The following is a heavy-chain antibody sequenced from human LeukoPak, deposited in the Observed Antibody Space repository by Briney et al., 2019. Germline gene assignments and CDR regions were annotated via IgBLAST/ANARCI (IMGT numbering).Heavy chain of an antibody. Sequence: PGGSLRLSCAASGFIITAYAVNWVRQAPGKGLEWVSGIGGGGTEYYADSVKGRFISSSDSSQNLEHWGKNSVTVEDTAVYYCARAQPALDYWGQGTLVTVSS. CDR3: ARAQPALDY. J-gene: IGHJ4*02. CDR1: GFIITAYA. V-gene: IGHV3-23*01. D-gene: IGHD2-2*01. CDR2: IGGGGTE.